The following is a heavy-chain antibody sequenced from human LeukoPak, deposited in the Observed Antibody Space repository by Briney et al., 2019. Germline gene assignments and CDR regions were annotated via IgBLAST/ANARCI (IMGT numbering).Heavy chain of an antibody. CDR2: ISSSSSTI. J-gene: IGHJ1*01. CDR1: GFTFSRYS. V-gene: IGHV3-48*04. D-gene: IGHD3-16*02. Sequence: PGGSLRLSCAASGFTFSRYSMNWVRQAPGKGLEWGSYISSSSSTIFYADSVKGRFTISRDNAKNSLYLQMNRLRAEDAAVYYCATYSYLNRRGFQFWGQGTLLTVSS. CDR3: ATYSYLNRRGFQF.